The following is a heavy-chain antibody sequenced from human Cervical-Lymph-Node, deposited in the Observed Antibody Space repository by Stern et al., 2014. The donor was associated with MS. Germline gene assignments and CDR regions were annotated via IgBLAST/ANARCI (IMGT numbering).Heavy chain of an antibody. CDR3: ARGVMVAATYAYDI. J-gene: IGHJ3*02. Sequence: EMQLVESGGGLVQPGGSLRLSCAASGFTFSTYWMHWVRQAPGKGLVWVSRINSDESRTTYADSVKGRFSISRDNDKNTLNLQMNSLRAEDTAVYYCARGVMVAATYAYDIWGQGTMVTISS. D-gene: IGHD2-15*01. V-gene: IGHV3-74*02. CDR1: GFTFSTYW. CDR2: INSDESRT.